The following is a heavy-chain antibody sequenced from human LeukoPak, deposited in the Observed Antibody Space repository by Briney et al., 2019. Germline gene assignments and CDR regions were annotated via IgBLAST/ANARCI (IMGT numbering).Heavy chain of an antibody. CDR3: AGLWFGESNQRDY. V-gene: IGHV4-59*01. CDR2: IYYSGNT. Sequence: PSETLSLTCIVSGGSISSYYWSWIRQPPGKGLEWIGYIYYSGNTNYNPSLKSRVTISVDTSKNQFSLKLSSVTAADTAVYYCAGLWFGESNQRDYWGQGTLVTVSS. D-gene: IGHD3-10*01. J-gene: IGHJ4*02. CDR1: GGSISSYY.